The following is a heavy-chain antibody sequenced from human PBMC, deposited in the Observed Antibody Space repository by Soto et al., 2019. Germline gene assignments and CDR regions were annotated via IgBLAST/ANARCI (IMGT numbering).Heavy chain of an antibody. V-gene: IGHV3-30*18. D-gene: IGHD2-2*01. J-gene: IGHJ4*02. CDR2: ISYDGSNK. CDR1: GFTFSSYG. CDR3: AKDGRDSQLPHDY. Sequence: GGSLRLSGAAAGFTFSSYGMHRVRQAPGKGLEWVAVISYDGSNKYYADSVKGRFTISRDNSKNTLYLQMNSLRAEDTAVYYCAKDGRDSQLPHDYWGQGTLVTVS.